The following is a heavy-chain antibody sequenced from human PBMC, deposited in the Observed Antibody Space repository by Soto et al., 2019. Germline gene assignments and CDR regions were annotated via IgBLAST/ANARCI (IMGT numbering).Heavy chain of an antibody. D-gene: IGHD1-26*01. Sequence: ASAKVSWKDSGYTFTSYGISWVRQAPGQGLEWMGCISAYNGNTNYAEKLQGRVTMTTDTSTSTAYIELRSLRSDDTAVYYCARDSIVGSTEALDYWGQGTLVTVSS. J-gene: IGHJ4*02. CDR1: GYTFTSYG. CDR2: ISAYNGNT. V-gene: IGHV1-18*01. CDR3: ARDSIVGSTEALDY.